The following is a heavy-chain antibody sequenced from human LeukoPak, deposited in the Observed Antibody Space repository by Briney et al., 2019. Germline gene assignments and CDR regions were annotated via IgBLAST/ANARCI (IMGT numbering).Heavy chain of an antibody. V-gene: IGHV3-33*01. J-gene: IGHJ6*03. CDR1: GFTFSRYG. Sequence: GGSLRLSCAASGFTFSRYGMHWVRQAPGKGLEWVAVIWYDGSNKYYADSVKGRFTISRDNSKNTLYLQMNSLRAEDTAAYYCARDRSNGYYYMDVWGKGTTVTVSS. CDR2: IWYDGSNK. CDR3: ARDRSNGYYYMDV. D-gene: IGHD2-8*01.